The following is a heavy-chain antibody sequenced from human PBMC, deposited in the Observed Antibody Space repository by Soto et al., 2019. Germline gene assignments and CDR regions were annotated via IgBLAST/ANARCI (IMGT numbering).Heavy chain of an antibody. Sequence: QVQLVQSGGEVKRPGASVKVSCKTSGYTFSNYGITWVRQAPGQPLEWLGWVSLYSDGTNYAQKFQRRVSMTTDTSTTTAYMELRSLGSDDTAVYYCERVVPGAEAWFAPWGQGTLVTVSS. D-gene: IGHD2-2*01. V-gene: IGHV1-18*01. CDR1: GYTFSNYG. J-gene: IGHJ5*02. CDR3: ERVVPGAEAWFAP. CDR2: VSLYSDGT.